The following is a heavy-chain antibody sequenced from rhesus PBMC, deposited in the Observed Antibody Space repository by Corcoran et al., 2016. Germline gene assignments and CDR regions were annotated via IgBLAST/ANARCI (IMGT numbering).Heavy chain of an antibody. D-gene: IGHD1-1*01. V-gene: IGHV4-76*01. J-gene: IGHJ4*01. Sequence: QVQLQESGPGVVKPSETLSLTCAVSGYSITSGYDWSWIRQPPGKGLEWIGYIYGSSGSTNYNPSLKHRVTISKDTSKNQFSLKLSSVTAADTAVYYCAGAGTIWSFWGQGVLVTVSS. CDR1: GYSITSGYD. CDR2: IYGSSGST. CDR3: AGAGTIWSF.